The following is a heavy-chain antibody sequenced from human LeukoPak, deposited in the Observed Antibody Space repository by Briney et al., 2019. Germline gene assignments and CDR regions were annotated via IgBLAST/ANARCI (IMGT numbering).Heavy chain of an antibody. D-gene: IGHD5-12*01. CDR3: AREGGYSGYDHLFDP. V-gene: IGHV4-61*02. J-gene: IGHJ5*02. CDR1: GGSFSSGSYY. Sequence: SQTLSLTCTVSGGSFSSGSYYWSWIRQPAGKGLEWIGRIYTSGSTNYNPSLKSRVTISVDTSKNQFSLKLSSVTAADTAVYYCAREGGYSGYDHLFDPWGQGTLVTVSS. CDR2: IYTSGST.